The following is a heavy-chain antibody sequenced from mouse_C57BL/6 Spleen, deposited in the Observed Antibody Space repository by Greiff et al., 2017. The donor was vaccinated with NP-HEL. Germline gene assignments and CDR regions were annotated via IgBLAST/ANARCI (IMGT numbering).Heavy chain of an antibody. CDR1: GYTFTEYT. CDR3: ARHTHYYGSSYWYFDV. J-gene: IGHJ1*03. D-gene: IGHD1-1*01. V-gene: IGHV1-62-2*01. CDR2: FYPGSGSI. Sequence: VQLVESGAELVKPGASVKLSCKASGYTFTEYTIHWVKQRSGQGLEWIGWFYPGSGSIKYNEKFKDKATLTADKSSSTVYMELSRLTSEDSAVYFCARHTHYYGSSYWYFDVWGTGTTVTVSS.